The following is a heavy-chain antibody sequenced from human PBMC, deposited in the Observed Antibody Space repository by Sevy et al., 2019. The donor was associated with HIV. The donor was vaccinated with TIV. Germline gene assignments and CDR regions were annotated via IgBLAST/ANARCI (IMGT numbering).Heavy chain of an antibody. J-gene: IGHJ3*02. CDR1: GFRFDRYS. D-gene: IGHD3-3*01. CDR2: ISSGSSSI. V-gene: IGHV3-48*01. Sequence: GGSLRLSCAASGFRFDRYSMNWVRQAPGKGLEGVSYISSGSSSINYADSVKDRFTISRDNAKKSLFLQMNSLRAEDTAVYCARGPSIFGDVDGLNIWGQGTMVTVSS. CDR3: ARGPSIFGDVDGLNI.